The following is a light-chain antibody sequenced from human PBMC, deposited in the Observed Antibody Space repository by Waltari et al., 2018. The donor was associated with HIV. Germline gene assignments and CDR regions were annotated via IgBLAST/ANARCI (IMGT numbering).Light chain of an antibody. CDR2: ETS. J-gene: IGKJ4*01. CDR1: QGVSIY. Sequence: IVLSHTLATLPCSLGERATLSCRASQGVSIYLAWYQQKPGQAPWLLTYETSNRATGIPARFSGSGSGTDFTLTISSLEPEDFAGYYCQERSNWPPRLTFGGGTKVEIK. V-gene: IGKV3-11*01. CDR3: QERSNWPPRLT.